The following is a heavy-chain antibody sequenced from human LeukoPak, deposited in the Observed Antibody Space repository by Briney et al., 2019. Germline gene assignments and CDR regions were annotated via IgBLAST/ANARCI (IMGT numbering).Heavy chain of an antibody. CDR3: AKDDYGGNSEL. V-gene: IGHV3-23*01. J-gene: IGHJ4*02. Sequence: GGSLRLSCAASGFTFSSYAMSWVRQAPGKGLEWVSAISGSGGSTYYADSVKGRFTISRDNSKNTLYLEMNSLRAEDTAVYYCAKDDYGGNSELWGQGTLVTVSS. D-gene: IGHD4-23*01. CDR1: GFTFSSYA. CDR2: ISGSGGST.